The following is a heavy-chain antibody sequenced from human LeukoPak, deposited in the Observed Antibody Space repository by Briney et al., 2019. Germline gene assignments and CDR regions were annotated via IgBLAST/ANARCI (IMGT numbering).Heavy chain of an antibody. V-gene: IGHV3-23*01. CDR1: GFTFSSYE. D-gene: IGHD6-19*01. CDR2: ITGSGGGT. Sequence: PGGSLRLSCAASGFTFSSYEMNWVRQTPGKGLDWISAITGSGGGTYYADSVKGRFTISRDNSKDTLYLHMNNLRADDTAIYYCARPPIMAGDYWYFDLWGRGTLVTVSS. J-gene: IGHJ2*01. CDR3: ARPPIMAGDYWYFDL.